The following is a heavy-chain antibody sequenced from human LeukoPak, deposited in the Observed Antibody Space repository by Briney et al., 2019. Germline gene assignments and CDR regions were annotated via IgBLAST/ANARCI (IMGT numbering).Heavy chain of an antibody. Sequence: SETLSLTCAVYGGSFSGYYWSWIRQPPGKGLEWIGEINHSGSTNYNPSLKSRVTISVDTSKNQFSLKLSSVTAADTAVYYCARGVAIGVIGGGADVAPAATYFDYWGQGSLVTASA. V-gene: IGHV4-34*01. CDR3: ARGVAIGVIGGGADVAPAATYFDY. CDR1: GGSFSGYY. D-gene: IGHD2-2*01. J-gene: IGHJ4*02. CDR2: INHSGST.